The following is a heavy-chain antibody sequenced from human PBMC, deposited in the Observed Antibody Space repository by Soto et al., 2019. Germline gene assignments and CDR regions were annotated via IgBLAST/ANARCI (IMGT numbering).Heavy chain of an antibody. D-gene: IGHD3-3*01. V-gene: IGHV4-59*01. CDR2: IYYSGST. CDR3: ARTTIFGHYYYYYGMDV. Sequence: SETLSLTCTVSGGSISSYYWSWIRQPPGKGLEWIGYIYYSGSTNYNPSLKSRVTISVDTSKNQFSLKLSSVTAADTAVYYCARTTIFGHYYYYYGMDVWGQGTTVTVSS. CDR1: GGSISSYY. J-gene: IGHJ6*02.